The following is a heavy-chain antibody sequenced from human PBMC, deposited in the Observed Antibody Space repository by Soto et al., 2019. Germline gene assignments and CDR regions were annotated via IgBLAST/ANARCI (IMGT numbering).Heavy chain of an antibody. J-gene: IGHJ3*02. D-gene: IGHD6-6*01. Sequence: ASVKVSCKASGGTFSSYAISWVRQAPGQGLEWMGGIIPILGIANYAQKFQGRVTITADKSTSTASMELSSLRSEDTAVYYCARDHAGGYSSSSGRIAFDIWGQGTMVTVSS. CDR1: GGTFSSYA. V-gene: IGHV1-69*10. CDR2: IIPILGIA. CDR3: ARDHAGGYSSSSGRIAFDI.